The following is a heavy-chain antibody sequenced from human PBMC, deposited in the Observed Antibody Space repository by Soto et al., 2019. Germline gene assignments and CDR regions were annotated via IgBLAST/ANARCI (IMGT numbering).Heavy chain of an antibody. CDR1: GYTFTNYA. V-gene: IGHV1-18*01. D-gene: IGHD4-17*01. Sequence: ASVKVSCKASGYTFTNYAFSWVRQAPGQGLEWMGWISAYSGNTNYAQKLQGRVTMTTDTSTSTAYMELRSLRSDDTAVYYCARDEFGDPGVYWGQGTLVTVSS. CDR2: ISAYSGNT. J-gene: IGHJ4*02. CDR3: ARDEFGDPGVY.